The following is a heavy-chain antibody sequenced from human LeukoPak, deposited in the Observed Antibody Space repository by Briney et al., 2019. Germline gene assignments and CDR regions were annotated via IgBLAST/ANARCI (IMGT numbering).Heavy chain of an antibody. V-gene: IGHV3-7*05. Sequence: GGSLRLSCAASGFTFSAYAMTWVRQAPGKGLEWVANIKEDGSEKYYGDSVKGRFTISRDNAKNSLYLQINSLRAEDTALFYCARGREGTLDYWGQGTLVTVSS. CDR2: IKEDGSEK. CDR3: ARGREGTLDY. J-gene: IGHJ4*02. CDR1: GFTFSAYA. D-gene: IGHD5-24*01.